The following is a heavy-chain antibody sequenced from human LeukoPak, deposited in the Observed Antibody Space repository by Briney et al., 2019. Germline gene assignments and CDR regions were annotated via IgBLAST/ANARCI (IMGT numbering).Heavy chain of an antibody. V-gene: IGHV3-30-3*01. D-gene: IGHD2-2*01. CDR1: GFTFSSYA. CDR2: ISYDGSNK. CDR3: AKDQIQVVASYYFDY. Sequence: GGSLRLSCAASGFTFSSYAMHWVRQAPGKGLEWVAVISYDGSNKYYADSVKGRFTISRDNSKNTLYLQMNSLRAEDTAVYYCAKDQIQVVASYYFDYWGQGTLVTVSS. J-gene: IGHJ4*02.